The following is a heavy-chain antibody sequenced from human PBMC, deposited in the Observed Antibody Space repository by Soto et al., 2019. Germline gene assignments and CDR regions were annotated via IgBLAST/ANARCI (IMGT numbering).Heavy chain of an antibody. Sequence: QVQLVQSGAEMKKPGSSVKVSCKASGGTFSSYAISWVRQAPGQGLEWMGGIIPIFGAADYAQKFQGRVTITADKSTSTAYMDLSSLRSEDTAVYYCARAEWRYGSGSNYYYCEMDVWGQGTTVTVSS. D-gene: IGHD3-10*01. CDR2: IIPIFGAA. J-gene: IGHJ6*02. CDR3: ARAEWRYGSGSNYYYCEMDV. CDR1: GGTFSSYA. V-gene: IGHV1-69*06.